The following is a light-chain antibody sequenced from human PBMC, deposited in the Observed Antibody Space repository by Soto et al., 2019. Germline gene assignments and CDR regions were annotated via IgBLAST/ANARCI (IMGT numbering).Light chain of an antibody. CDR2: DVS. J-gene: IGLJ3*02. Sequence: QSALTQPASVSGSPGQSIAISCTGTSSDVGGYNYVSWYQQPPGKAPKLIIYDVSDRPSGVSNRFSGSKSGNTASLTISGLQADDEADYYCSSYTSQSTVVFGGGTKRPS. V-gene: IGLV2-14*01. CDR1: SSDVGGYNY. CDR3: SSYTSQSTVV.